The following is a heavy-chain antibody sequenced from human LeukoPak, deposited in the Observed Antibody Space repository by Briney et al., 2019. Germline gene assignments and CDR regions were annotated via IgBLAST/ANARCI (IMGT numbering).Heavy chain of an antibody. V-gene: IGHV4-38-2*02. CDR2: IYYTGTT. D-gene: IGHD2-2*01. CDR3: ARRGYCGTTSCPLFDQ. Sequence: PSETLSLTCTVSGYSISSGYYWGWIRQPPGKGLEWIAIIYYTGTTFYNPSLKSPVTISVDTSKNQFSLQLSSVTAADTAVYYCARRGYCGTTSCPLFDQWGQGTLVTVSS. J-gene: IGHJ4*02. CDR1: GYSISSGYY.